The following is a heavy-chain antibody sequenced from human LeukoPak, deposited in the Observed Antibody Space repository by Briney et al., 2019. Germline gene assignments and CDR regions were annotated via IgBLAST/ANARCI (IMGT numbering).Heavy chain of an antibody. D-gene: IGHD6-13*01. CDR3: TREARLIAAAGQGKYYFDY. CDR2: IRSEAYGGTT. V-gene: IGHV3-49*04. CDR1: GFTFGDYA. Sequence: GGSLRLSCTASGFTFGDYAMSWVRQAPGKGLEWVGFIRSEAYGGTTEYAASVKGRFTISRDDSKSIAYLQMNSLKTEDTAVYYCTREARLIAAAGQGKYYFDYWGQGTLVTVSS. J-gene: IGHJ4*02.